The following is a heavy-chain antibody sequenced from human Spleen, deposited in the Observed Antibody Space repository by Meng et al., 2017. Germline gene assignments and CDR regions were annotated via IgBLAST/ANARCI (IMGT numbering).Heavy chain of an antibody. D-gene: IGHD3-22*01. CDR2: ISAYNGNT. CDR3: ARDLARITMIVVVIRSYYYYGMDV. CDR1: GYTFTSYG. J-gene: IGHJ6*02. Sequence: ASVKVSCKASGYTFTSYGISWVRQAPGQGLEWMGWISAYNGNTNYAQKLQGRVTMTTDTSTSTAYMELRSLRSDDTAVYYCARDLARITMIVVVIRSYYYYGMDVWGQGTTVTVSS. V-gene: IGHV1-18*01.